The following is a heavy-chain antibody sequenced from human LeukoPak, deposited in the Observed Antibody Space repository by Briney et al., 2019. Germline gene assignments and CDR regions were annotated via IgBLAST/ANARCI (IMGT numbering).Heavy chain of an antibody. CDR2: INSDGSST. Sequence: GGSLRLSCAASGFTFSSYWMHWVRQAPGEGLVWVSRINSDGSSTSYADPVKGRFTISRDNAKNALYLQMNSLRAEDTAVYYCARASSITMVRGAHYYYYYYMDVWGKGTTVTISS. V-gene: IGHV3-74*01. CDR1: GFTFSSYW. J-gene: IGHJ6*03. D-gene: IGHD3-10*01. CDR3: ARASSITMVRGAHYYYYYYMDV.